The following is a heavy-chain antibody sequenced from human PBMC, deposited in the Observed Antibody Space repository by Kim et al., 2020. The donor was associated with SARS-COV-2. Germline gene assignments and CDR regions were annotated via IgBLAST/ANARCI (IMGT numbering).Heavy chain of an antibody. CDR2: ISGSGGST. J-gene: IGHJ6*02. V-gene: IGHV3-23*01. D-gene: IGHD2-15*01. Sequence: GGSLRLSCAASGFTFSSYAMSWVRQAPGKGLEWVSAISGSGGSTYYADSVKGRFTISRDNSKNTLYLQMNSLRAEDTAVYYCAKGEYCSGGSCYSDLYYYGMDVWGQGTTVTVSS. CDR1: GFTFSSYA. CDR3: AKGEYCSGGSCYSDLYYYGMDV.